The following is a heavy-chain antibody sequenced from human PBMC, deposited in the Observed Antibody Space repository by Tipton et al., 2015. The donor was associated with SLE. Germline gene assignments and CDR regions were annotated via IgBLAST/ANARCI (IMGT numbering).Heavy chain of an antibody. CDR2: IYYSGTA. CDR3: AIRGMGNSGSYYEPDHFGY. CDR1: GGSIGNYY. Sequence: TLSLTCSVSGGSIGNYYWSWIRQPPGKGLEWIGFIYYSGTATYSPSLKGRVTISVDTSKKQFSLRLSSVTAADTAMYYCAIRGMGNSGSYYEPDHFGYWGQGILVTVSS. V-gene: IGHV4-59*08. D-gene: IGHD3-10*01. J-gene: IGHJ4*02.